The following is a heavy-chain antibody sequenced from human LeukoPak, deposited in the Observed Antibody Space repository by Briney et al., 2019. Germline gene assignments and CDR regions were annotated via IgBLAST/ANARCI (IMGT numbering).Heavy chain of an antibody. CDR3: ARQGGSFAFDI. Sequence: PSETLSLTCTVSGGSISTYYWSWIRQPPGKGLEWIGYIYNSGSTNYNPSLKSRVTISVDTSKNQFSLKPNSVTAADTAVYYCARQGGSFAFDIWGQGTMVTVSS. V-gene: IGHV4-59*08. CDR2: IYNSGST. D-gene: IGHD1-26*01. CDR1: GGSISTYY. J-gene: IGHJ3*02.